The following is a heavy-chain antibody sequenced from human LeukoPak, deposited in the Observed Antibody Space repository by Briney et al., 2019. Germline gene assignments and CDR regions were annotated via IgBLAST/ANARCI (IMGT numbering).Heavy chain of an antibody. CDR2: IYYDGST. D-gene: IGHD2-2*01. CDR1: GGSISSSSNY. CDR3: ASLYSTTWYFDY. Sequence: PSETLSLTCTVSGGSISSSSNYWVWIRQPPGEGLEWIGSIYYDGSTYYNPSLKSRVTISVDTSKNQFSLKLSSVTAADTAVYYCASLYSTTWYFDYCGQGTLVTVSS. V-gene: IGHV4-39*01. J-gene: IGHJ4*02.